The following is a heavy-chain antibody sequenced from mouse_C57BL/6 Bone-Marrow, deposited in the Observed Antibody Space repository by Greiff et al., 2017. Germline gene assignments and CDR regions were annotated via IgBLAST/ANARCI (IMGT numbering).Heavy chain of an antibody. Sequence: QVQLQQSGAELVRPGTSVKVSCKASGYAFTNYLIEWVKQRPGQGLEWIGVINPGSGGTNYNEKFKGKATLTADKSSSTAYMQLSSLTSEDSAVYFCARDYYGVSSAWFAYWGQGTLVTVSA. D-gene: IGHD1-1*01. CDR1: GYAFTNYL. V-gene: IGHV1-54*01. CDR3: ARDYYGVSSAWFAY. J-gene: IGHJ3*01. CDR2: INPGSGGT.